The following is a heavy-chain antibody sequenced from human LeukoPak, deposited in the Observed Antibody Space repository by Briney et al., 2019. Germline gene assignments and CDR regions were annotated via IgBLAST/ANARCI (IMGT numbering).Heavy chain of an antibody. CDR3: ASRKLGNDY. CDR1: GGSLSDYY. Sequence: SQTLSLTCTISGGSLSDYYWSWIRQSPGKGLEWIGYIYHTGSTSYSPSLKSRVTISADTSQNQFSLKLSSVTAADTAVYYCASRKLGNDYWGQGTLVTVSS. V-gene: IGHV4-59*01. J-gene: IGHJ4*02. CDR2: IYHTGST. D-gene: IGHD7-27*01.